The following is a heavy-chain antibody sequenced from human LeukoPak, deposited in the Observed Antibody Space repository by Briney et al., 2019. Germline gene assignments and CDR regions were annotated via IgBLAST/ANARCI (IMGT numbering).Heavy chain of an antibody. CDR1: GFTFGSYE. CDR2: LSSSGSAF. J-gene: IGHJ4*02. D-gene: IGHD3-3*01. V-gene: IGHV3-48*03. Sequence: GGSLRLSCEDSGFTFGSYEMNWVRQAPGKGLEWIAYLSSSGSAFSYADSVKGRFTIAKDNAKNSVYLEMNSLRADDTAVYYCARSARLMKGVVEVTALDDWGQGTLVTVSS. CDR3: ARSARLMKGVVEVTALDD.